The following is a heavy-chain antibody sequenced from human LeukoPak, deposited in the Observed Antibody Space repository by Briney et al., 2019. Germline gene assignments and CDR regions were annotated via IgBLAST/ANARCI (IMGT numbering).Heavy chain of an antibody. CDR3: AKDAWYGSGSYYTFPDY. CDR1: GFTFSSYG. V-gene: IGHV3-30*02. CDR2: IRYDGSNK. D-gene: IGHD3-10*01. J-gene: IGHJ4*02. Sequence: GGSLRLSCAASGFTFSSYGMHWVRQAPGKGLGWVAFIRYDGSNKYYAASVKGRFTICRDNSKNTLYLQMNSLRAEDTAVYYCAKDAWYGSGSYYTFPDYWGQGTLVTVSS.